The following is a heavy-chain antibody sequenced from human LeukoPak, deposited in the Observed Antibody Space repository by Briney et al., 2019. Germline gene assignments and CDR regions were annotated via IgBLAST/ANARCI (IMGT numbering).Heavy chain of an antibody. Sequence: ASVKVSCKASGYTFTDYYMHWVRQAPGRGLEWMGWINPNSGGTNYAQKFQDRVTMTRDTSISTAYMELSRLRSDDTAVYYCAREDYSNYGNWFDPWGQGTLVTVSS. D-gene: IGHD4-11*01. J-gene: IGHJ5*02. CDR3: AREDYSNYGNWFDP. CDR1: GYTFTDYY. V-gene: IGHV1-2*02. CDR2: INPNSGGT.